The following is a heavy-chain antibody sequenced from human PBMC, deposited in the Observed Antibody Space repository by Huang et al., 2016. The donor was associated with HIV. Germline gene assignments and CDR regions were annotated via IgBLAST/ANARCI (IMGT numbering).Heavy chain of an antibody. V-gene: IGHV3-23*01. D-gene: IGHD6-13*01. Sequence: EVQLLESGGGLVQPGGSLRLSCAASGFTFSSYAVSWVRQAPGKGREGVSSMTGRGSSSYYADSVKGRFTISRDKSKNTLYLQMNSLRAEDTAIYYCAKADSGAAAGSLVDYWGQGTLVTVSS. CDR1: GFTFSSYA. CDR3: AKADSGAAAGSLVDY. CDR2: MTGRGSSS. J-gene: IGHJ4*02.